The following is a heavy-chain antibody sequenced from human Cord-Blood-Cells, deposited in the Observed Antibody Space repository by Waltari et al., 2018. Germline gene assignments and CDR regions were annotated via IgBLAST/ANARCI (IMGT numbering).Heavy chain of an antibody. CDR1: GYSFTSYW. CDR3: ARPYSSSWLDAFDI. V-gene: IGHV5-51*03. Sequence: EVQLVQSGAEVKKPGESLKISCKGSGYSFTSYWIGWVRQMPGNGLAWGGMSDPGDAGTRDSRSVQGQVTIAADKSISTAYLQWSSLKASDTAMYYCARPYSSSWLDAFDIWGQGTMVTVSS. CDR2: SDPGDAGT. J-gene: IGHJ3*02. D-gene: IGHD6-13*01.